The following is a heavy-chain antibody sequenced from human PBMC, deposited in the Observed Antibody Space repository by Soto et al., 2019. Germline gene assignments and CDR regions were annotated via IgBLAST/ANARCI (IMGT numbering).Heavy chain of an antibody. CDR3: ARVGGPYDPSPFDI. Sequence: QVQLVQSGAEVKKPGSSVKVSCKASGGTFSSYTISWVRQAPGQGLEWMGRIIPILGIANYAQKFQCRVTITAEQSTSTAYMELSSLRSEDTAVYYCARVGGPYDPSPFDIWGLGTMFTVSS. CDR2: IIPILGIA. D-gene: IGHD3-3*01. V-gene: IGHV1-69*02. J-gene: IGHJ3*02. CDR1: GGTFSSYT.